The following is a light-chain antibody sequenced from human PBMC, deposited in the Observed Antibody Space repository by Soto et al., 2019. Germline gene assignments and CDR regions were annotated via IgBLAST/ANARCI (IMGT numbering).Light chain of an antibody. J-gene: IGLJ1*01. CDR2: QDN. V-gene: IGLV3-1*01. CDR3: QAWDSSTYV. Sequence: SYELTQPPSVSVSPGQTASITCSGDKLGDKYACWYQQKPGQPPVLVIYQDNKRPSGIPERFSGSNSGNTATLTISGTQALDEADYYCQAWDSSTYVFGTGTKVT. CDR1: KLGDKY.